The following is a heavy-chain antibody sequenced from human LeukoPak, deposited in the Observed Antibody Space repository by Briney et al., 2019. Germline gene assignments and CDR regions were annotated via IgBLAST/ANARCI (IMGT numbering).Heavy chain of an antibody. J-gene: IGHJ5*02. CDR3: ARDGGSYSSSRWFDP. D-gene: IGHD6-13*01. CDR1: GYSISSGYY. V-gene: IGHV4-38-2*02. Sequence: SETLSLTCTVSGYSISSGYYWGWIRQSPGKGLEWIGSIYHSGSTYYNPSLKSRVTISVDTSKNQFSLKLSSVTAADTAVYYCARDGGSYSSSRWFDPWGQGTLVTVSS. CDR2: IYHSGST.